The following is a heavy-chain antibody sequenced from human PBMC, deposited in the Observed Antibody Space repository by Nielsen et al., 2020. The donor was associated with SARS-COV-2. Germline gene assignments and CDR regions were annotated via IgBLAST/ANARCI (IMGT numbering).Heavy chain of an antibody. CDR3: AKWWGYCTNGVCSDY. Sequence: GGSLRLSCVASGFTFGGYAMTWVRQAPGKGLEWVSSITIGGGSTYYADSVKGRFTISRDNSKNTLYLQMNSLRAEDTAVYYCAKWWGYCTNGVCSDYWGQGTLVTVSS. D-gene: IGHD2-8*01. CDR2: ITIGGGST. J-gene: IGHJ4*02. CDR1: GFTFGGYA. V-gene: IGHV3-23*01.